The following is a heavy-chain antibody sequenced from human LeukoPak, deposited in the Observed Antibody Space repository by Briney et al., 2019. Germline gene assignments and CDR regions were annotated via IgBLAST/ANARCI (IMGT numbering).Heavy chain of an antibody. D-gene: IGHD4-17*01. J-gene: IGHJ5*02. CDR1: GGSISSSSYY. CDR3: ARDVGDGDYGWFDP. CDR2: IYYTGST. V-gene: IGHV4-39*07. Sequence: SETLSLTCTVSGGSISSSSYYWGWIRQPPGKRLEWIGTIYYTGSTYYNPSLKSRVTISVHTSKNQFSLKLSSVTAADTAIYYCARDVGDGDYGWFDPWGQGTLVTVSS.